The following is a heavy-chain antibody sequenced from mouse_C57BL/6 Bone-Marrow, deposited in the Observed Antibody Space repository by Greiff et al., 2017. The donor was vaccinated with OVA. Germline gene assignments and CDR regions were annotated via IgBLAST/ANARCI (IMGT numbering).Heavy chain of an antibody. CDR2: ISYDGSN. CDR3: ARVRGYGN. D-gene: IGHD2-1*01. V-gene: IGHV3-6*01. CDR1: GYSITSGYY. J-gene: IGHJ2*01. Sequence: EVQLQESGPGLVKPSQSLSLTCSVTGYSITSGYYWNWIRQFPGNKLEWMGYISYDGSNNYNPSLKNRISITRDTSKNQFFLKLNSVTTEDTATYYCARVRGYGNWGQGTTLTVSS.